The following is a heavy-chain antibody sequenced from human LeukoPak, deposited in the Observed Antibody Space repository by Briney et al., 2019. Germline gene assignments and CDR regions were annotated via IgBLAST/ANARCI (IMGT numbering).Heavy chain of an antibody. Sequence: ASVKVSCKASGYTITNYYIHWVRQAPGQGLEWTGITNPSGGSTSYAQKFQGRVTMTRDTSTSTVYMELSSLRSEDTAVYYCAREGPYSDSSRSRFDYWGQGTLVTVSS. V-gene: IGHV1-46*01. CDR2: TNPSGGST. CDR1: GYTITNYY. D-gene: IGHD6-6*01. J-gene: IGHJ4*02. CDR3: AREGPYSDSSRSRFDY.